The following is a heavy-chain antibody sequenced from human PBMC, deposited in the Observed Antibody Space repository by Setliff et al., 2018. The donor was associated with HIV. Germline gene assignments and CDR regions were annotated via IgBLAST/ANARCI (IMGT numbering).Heavy chain of an antibody. Sequence: SLRLSCAASGFTFGSYAMHWVRQAPGKGLEWVAVISYDGSEKYYADSVKGRFTISRDKSKNTLYLQMSSLRAEDTAVYYCARDTLAYCGGDCPLDYWGQGTLVTVSS. CDR1: GFTFGSYA. J-gene: IGHJ4*02. CDR2: ISYDGSEK. V-gene: IGHV3-30*15. D-gene: IGHD2-21*02. CDR3: ARDTLAYCGGDCPLDY.